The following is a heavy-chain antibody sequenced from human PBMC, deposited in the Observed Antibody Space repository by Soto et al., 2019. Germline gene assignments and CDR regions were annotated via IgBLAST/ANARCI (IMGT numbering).Heavy chain of an antibody. Sequence: ESGGGLVKPGGSLRLSCAASGFTFSSYSMNWVRQAPGKGLEWVSSISSSSSYIYYADSVKGRFTISRDNAKNSLYLQMNSLRAEDTAVYYCARASITMVRGVPNHVDYWGQGTLVTVSS. V-gene: IGHV3-21*01. J-gene: IGHJ4*02. CDR2: ISSSSSYI. D-gene: IGHD3-10*01. CDR3: ARASITMVRGVPNHVDY. CDR1: GFTFSSYS.